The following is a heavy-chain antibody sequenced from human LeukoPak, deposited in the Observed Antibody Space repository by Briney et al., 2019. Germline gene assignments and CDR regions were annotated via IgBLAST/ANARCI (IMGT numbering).Heavy chain of an antibody. CDR3: ARSEMATILGFDY. CDR2: IYSGGST. Sequence: GGSLRLSCAASAFTVSSNYMSWVRQAPGKGLEWVSVIYSGGSTYYADSVKGRFTISRDNSKNTLYLQMNSLRAEDTAVYYCARSEMATILGFDYWGQGTLVTVSS. CDR1: AFTVSSNY. J-gene: IGHJ4*02. V-gene: IGHV3-53*01. D-gene: IGHD5-24*01.